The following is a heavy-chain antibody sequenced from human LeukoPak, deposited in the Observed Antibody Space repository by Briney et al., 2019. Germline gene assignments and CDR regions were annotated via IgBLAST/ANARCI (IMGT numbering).Heavy chain of an antibody. CDR3: ARAETAVTGTLDY. CDR2: MYNRGST. J-gene: IGHJ4*02. Sequence: SETLSLTCTVSGDSISNYYWSWIRQSPGKELEWIGYMYNRGSTIYNPSLKSRVTISTDTSKNQFSLRLTSVTAADTAVYYCARAETAVTGTLDYWGQGTLITVSS. D-gene: IGHD6-19*01. CDR1: GDSISNYY. V-gene: IGHV4-59*01.